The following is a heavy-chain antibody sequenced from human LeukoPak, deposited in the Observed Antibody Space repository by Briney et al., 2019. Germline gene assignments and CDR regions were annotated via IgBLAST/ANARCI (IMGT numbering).Heavy chain of an antibody. V-gene: IGHV3-23*01. CDR3: ASDRDGYNGDY. CDR1: GFIFSDFS. D-gene: IGHD5-24*01. Sequence: GGSLRLSCAVSGFIFSDFSMSWVRQAPGKGLEWVSAISGSGGSTYYADSVKGRFTISRDNSKNTLYLQMNSLRAEDTAVYYCASDRDGYNGDYWGQGTLVTVSS. CDR2: ISGSGGST. J-gene: IGHJ4*02.